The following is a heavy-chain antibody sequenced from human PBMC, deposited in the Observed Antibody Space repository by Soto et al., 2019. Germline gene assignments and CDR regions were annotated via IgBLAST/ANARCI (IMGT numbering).Heavy chain of an antibody. Sequence: SETLSLTCAVYGGSFSGYYWSWIRQPPGKGLEWIGEINHSGSTNYNPSLKSRVTISVDTSKNQFSLKLSSVTAADTAVYYCARGNSVFWDYYYYLDVWGKGTTVTVSS. V-gene: IGHV4-34*01. D-gene: IGHD3-3*01. CDR3: ARGNSVFWDYYYYLDV. CDR2: INHSGST. J-gene: IGHJ6*03. CDR1: GGSFSGYY.